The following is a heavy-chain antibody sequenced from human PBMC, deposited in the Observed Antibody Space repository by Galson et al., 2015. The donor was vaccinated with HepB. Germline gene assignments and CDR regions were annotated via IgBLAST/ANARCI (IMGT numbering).Heavy chain of an antibody. CDR3: ARDLESAAAGAFDT. CDR2: ISSSSGYI. CDR1: GFTFSTYS. V-gene: IGHV3-21*01. J-gene: IGHJ3*02. Sequence: SLRLSCAASGFTFSTYSMNWVRQAPGKGLEWVSSISSSSGYIYYADSVKGRFTISRDNAKNSLYLQMNSLRAEDTAVYYCARDLESAAAGAFDTWGQGTEVTVSS. D-gene: IGHD6-13*01.